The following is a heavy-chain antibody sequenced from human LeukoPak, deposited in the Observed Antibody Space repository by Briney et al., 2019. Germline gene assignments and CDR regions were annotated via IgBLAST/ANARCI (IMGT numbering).Heavy chain of an antibody. CDR3: ARVGGATNWGRGNWFDP. D-gene: IGHD7-27*01. Sequence: GGSLTLSCAASGFTVNSYYMSWVRQAPGKGLEWVSVIYSGRSEYYEESVKGGFTISGDNSRNTLDLQMNSLRAEDTGVYYCARVGGATNWGRGNWFDPWGQGTLVTVSA. V-gene: IGHV3-66*01. CDR2: IYSGRSE. CDR1: GFTVNSYY. J-gene: IGHJ5*02.